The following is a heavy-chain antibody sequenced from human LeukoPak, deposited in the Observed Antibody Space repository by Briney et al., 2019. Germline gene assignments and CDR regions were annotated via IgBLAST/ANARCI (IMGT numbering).Heavy chain of an antibody. CDR3: ARGPGLWSGYYNYYGMDV. D-gene: IGHD3-3*01. J-gene: IGHJ6*02. CDR2: ISGSGGST. Sequence: LAGGSLRLSCAASGFTFSSYAMSWVRQAPGKGLEWVSAISGSGGSTYYADSVKGRFTISRDNSKNTLYLQMNSLRAEDAAVYYCARGPGLWSGYYNYYGMDVWGQGTTVTVSS. V-gene: IGHV3-23*01. CDR1: GFTFSSYA.